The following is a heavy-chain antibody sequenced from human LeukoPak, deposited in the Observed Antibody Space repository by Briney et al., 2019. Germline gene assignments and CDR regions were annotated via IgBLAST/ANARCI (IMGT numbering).Heavy chain of an antibody. CDR1: GFTFSSYA. CDR2: INIGGTNT. CDR3: ATDGAGFDT. J-gene: IGHJ5*02. Sequence: GGSLRLSCAASGFTFSSYAMNWVRQAPGKGLEWLSYINIGGTNTHYADSVKGRFTISRDNAKKSLYLEMNNLRAEDTAVYYCATDGAGFDTWGQGVLVTVSS. V-gene: IGHV3-48*04.